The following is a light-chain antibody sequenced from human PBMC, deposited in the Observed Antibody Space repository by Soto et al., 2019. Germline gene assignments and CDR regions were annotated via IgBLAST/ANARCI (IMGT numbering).Light chain of an antibody. Sequence: TQCAATVSRSPGERASLSWRASQSVSSNLAWYQQKPGQAPRLLIYGASTRATGIPARFSGSWSGTQATLSIRSLPAEAVALHSCQPYNNLPWTSGEGTKVDIK. J-gene: IGKJ1*01. CDR3: QPYNNLPWT. CDR1: QSVSSN. CDR2: GAS. V-gene: IGKV3-15*01.